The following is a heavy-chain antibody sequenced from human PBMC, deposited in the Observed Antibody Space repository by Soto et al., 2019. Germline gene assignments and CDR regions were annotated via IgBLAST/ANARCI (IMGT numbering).Heavy chain of an antibody. CDR2: TSYRSKWYN. V-gene: IGHV6-1*01. D-gene: IGHD6-13*01. CDR3: ARLISATGGKTSGGIAFDS. CDR1: GDSVSSNSAA. J-gene: IGHJ4*02. Sequence: SQTLSLTCDISGDSVSSNSAAWNWIRQSPSRGLEWLGRTSYRSKWYNDYAVSVKSRITINPDTSKNQFSLQLNSVTPEDTALYYCARLISATGGKTSGGIAFDSWGQGTLVTVSS.